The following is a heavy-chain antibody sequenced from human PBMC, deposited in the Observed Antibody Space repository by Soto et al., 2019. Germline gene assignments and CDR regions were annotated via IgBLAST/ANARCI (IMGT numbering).Heavy chain of an antibody. CDR3: ATSNYGERD. Sequence: ELQVLESGGGLVQPGGSLRLTCAASGFTLSEYGTSWVRQAPGKGLEWVSFVSGSGDSTYYTDSVKGRLTISRDSSKNTVCLQMNSLRAEDTAVYYCATSNYGERDWGQGTLVTVSS. CDR1: GFTLSEYG. D-gene: IGHD3-10*01. CDR2: VSGSGDST. V-gene: IGHV3-23*01. J-gene: IGHJ4*02.